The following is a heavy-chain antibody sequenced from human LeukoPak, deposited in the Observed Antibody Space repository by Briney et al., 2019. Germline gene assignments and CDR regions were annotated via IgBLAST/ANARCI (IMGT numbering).Heavy chain of an antibody. J-gene: IGHJ3*01. V-gene: IGHV3-23*01. CDR1: GFTFSSYA. D-gene: IGHD3-16*01. CDR2: ISGSGGST. Sequence: GGSLRLSCGASGFTFSSYAMSWVRQAPGKGLEWVSGISGSGGSTYYANSVKGRFTLSRDNSKNTLHMQMNSLRVEDTAVYYCAKDVFPFVDAFDVWGQGTMVTVSS. CDR3: AKDVFPFVDAFDV.